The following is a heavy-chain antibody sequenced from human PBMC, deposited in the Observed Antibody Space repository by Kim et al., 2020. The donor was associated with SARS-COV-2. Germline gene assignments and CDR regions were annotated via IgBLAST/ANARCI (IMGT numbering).Heavy chain of an antibody. Sequence: RFTISRDNSKNTLYLQMNSLRAEDTAVYYCAREGAYYDFWSGYYTPYFDYWGQGTLVTVSS. D-gene: IGHD3-3*01. CDR3: AREGAYYDFWSGYYTPYFDY. V-gene: IGHV3-30*01. J-gene: IGHJ4*02.